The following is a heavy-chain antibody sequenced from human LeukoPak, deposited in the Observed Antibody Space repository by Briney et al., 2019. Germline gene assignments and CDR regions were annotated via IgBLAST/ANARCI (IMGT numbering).Heavy chain of an antibody. CDR2: ISGSGGST. CDR3: AKGDNYYYDSSGYYYPFDY. V-gene: IGHV3-23*01. D-gene: IGHD3-22*01. J-gene: IGHJ4*02. Sequence: GRSLRLSCAASGFTFSSYAMSWVRQAPGKGLEWVSAISGSGGSTYYADSVKGRFTISRDNSKNTLYLQMNSLRAEDTAVYYCAKGDNYYYDSSGYYYPFDYWGQGTLVTVSS. CDR1: GFTFSSYA.